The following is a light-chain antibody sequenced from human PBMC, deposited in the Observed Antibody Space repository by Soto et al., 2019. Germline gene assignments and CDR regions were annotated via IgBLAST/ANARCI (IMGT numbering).Light chain of an antibody. CDR1: QSILFSSNNKNY. CDR2: RAS. V-gene: IGKV4-1*01. J-gene: IGKJ4*01. CDR3: QQYYSTPVT. Sequence: DIVMTQSPDSLAVSLGERATINCKSSQSILFSSNNKNYLTWYQQQPGQPPKRLIYRASTRESGVPDRFSGSGSGTDFTLTISSLQAEDVAVYYCQQYYSTPVTFGGGTKVEIK.